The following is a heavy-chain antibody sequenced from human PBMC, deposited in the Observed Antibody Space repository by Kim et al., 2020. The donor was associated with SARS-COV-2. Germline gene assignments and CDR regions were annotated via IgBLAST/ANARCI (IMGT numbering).Heavy chain of an antibody. V-gene: IGHV4-34*01. CDR2: INHSGST. CDR1: GGSFSGYY. Sequence: SETLSLTCAVYGGSFSGYYWSWIRQPPGKGLEWIGEINHSGSTNYNPSLKSRVTISVDTSKNQFSLKLSSVTAAGTAVYYCARGQVYDYVWGSPESWGFDIWGQGTMSPSLQ. J-gene: IGHJ3*02. D-gene: IGHD3-16*01. CDR3: ARGQVYDYVWGSPESWGFDI.